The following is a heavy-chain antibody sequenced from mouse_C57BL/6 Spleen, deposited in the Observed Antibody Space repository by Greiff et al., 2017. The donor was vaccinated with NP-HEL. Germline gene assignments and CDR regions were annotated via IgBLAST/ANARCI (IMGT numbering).Heavy chain of an antibody. D-gene: IGHD1-1*01. CDR1: GYTFTSYW. J-gene: IGHJ4*01. V-gene: IGHV1-55*01. CDR3: AREEGYYYGSSYGYAMDY. Sequence: QVQLQQPGAELVKPGASVKMSCKASGYTFTSYWITWVKQRPGQGLEWIGDIYPGSGSTNYNEKFKSKATLTVDTSSSTAYMQLSSLTSEDPAVYYCAREEGYYYGSSYGYAMDYWGQGTSVTVSS. CDR2: IYPGSGST.